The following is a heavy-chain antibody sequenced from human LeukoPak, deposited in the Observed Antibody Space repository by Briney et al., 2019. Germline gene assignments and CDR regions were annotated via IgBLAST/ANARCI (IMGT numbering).Heavy chain of an antibody. V-gene: IGHV3-30*18. J-gene: IGHJ6*03. CDR3: ANLRYSSSSRPYYMDV. Sequence: GRSLRLSCAASGFTFSSYGMHWVRQAPGKGLEWVAVISYDGSNKYYADSVKGRFTISRDNSKNTLYLQMNSLRAEDTAVYYCANLRYSSSSRPYYMDVWGKGTTVTVSS. D-gene: IGHD6-6*01. CDR1: GFTFSSYG. CDR2: ISYDGSNK.